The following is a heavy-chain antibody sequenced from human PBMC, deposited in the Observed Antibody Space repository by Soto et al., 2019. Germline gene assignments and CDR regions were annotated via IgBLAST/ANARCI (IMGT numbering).Heavy chain of an antibody. D-gene: IGHD3-10*01. CDR3: AKAGGSGSYTPHYYYGMDV. V-gene: IGHV4-31*03. CDR1: GGSISSGGYY. Sequence: SETLSLTCTVSGGSISSGGYYWSWIRQHPGKGLEWIGYIYYSGSTYYNPSLKSRVTISVDTSKNQFSLKLSSVTAADTAVYYCAKAGGSGSYTPHYYYGMDVWGQGTTVTVSS. J-gene: IGHJ6*02. CDR2: IYYSGST.